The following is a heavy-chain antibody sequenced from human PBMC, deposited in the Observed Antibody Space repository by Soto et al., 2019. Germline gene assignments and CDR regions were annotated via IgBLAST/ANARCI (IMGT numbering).Heavy chain of an antibody. D-gene: IGHD6-19*01. Sequence: PGGSLRLSCAASGFTFSSYWMSWVRQAPGKGLEWVANIKQDGSEKYYVDSVKGRFTISRDNAKNSLYLQMNSLRTEDTAVYYCAREDRYSGGWYSTYYYYYYYMDVCGKGTTVTVSS. CDR1: GFTFSSYW. CDR2: IKQDGSEK. V-gene: IGHV3-7*01. J-gene: IGHJ6*03. CDR3: AREDRYSGGWYSTYYYYYYYMDV.